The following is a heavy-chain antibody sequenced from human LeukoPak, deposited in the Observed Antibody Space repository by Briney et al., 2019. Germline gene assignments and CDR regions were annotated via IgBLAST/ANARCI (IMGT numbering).Heavy chain of an antibody. V-gene: IGHV4-59*12. CDR3: ARGSYMHYDSSGRNAFDI. CDR2: IYYSGST. Sequence: SETLSLTCTVSGGSISSYYWSWIRQPPGKGLEWIGSIYYSGSTYYNPSLKSRVTISVDTSKNQFSLKLSSVTAADTAVYYCARGSYMHYDSSGRNAFDIWGQGTMVTVSS. CDR1: GGSISSYY. D-gene: IGHD3-22*01. J-gene: IGHJ3*02.